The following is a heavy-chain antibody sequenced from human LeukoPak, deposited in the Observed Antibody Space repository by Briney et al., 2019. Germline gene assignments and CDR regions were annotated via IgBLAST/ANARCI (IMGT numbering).Heavy chain of an antibody. J-gene: IGHJ4*02. Sequence: PSETLSLTCSVSAGSITDHYWSWLRQPPGKGLELIGYIYKSGTSNSHPSLTSRVTLSIDTPKDQFSLHRDSVTAADTGVYYCARSRAGLLFVDYDVWGMGTLVTSSS. D-gene: IGHD2-21*02. CDR1: AGSITDHY. V-gene: IGHV4-59*11. CDR2: IYKSGTS. CDR3: ARSRAGLLFVDYDV.